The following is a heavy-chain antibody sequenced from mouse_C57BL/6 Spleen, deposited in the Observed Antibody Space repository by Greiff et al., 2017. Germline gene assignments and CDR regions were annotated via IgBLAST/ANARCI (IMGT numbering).Heavy chain of an antibody. V-gene: IGHV3-6*01. Sequence: EVKLVESGPGLVKPSQSLSLTCSVSGYSITSGYYWNWIRQFPGNKLELMAYISYAGSNNYNPSLKNRNSITRDTSKNHFFLKLNSVTTEDTATEYCARDGYSVRFAYWGQGTLVTVSA. CDR1: GYSITSGYY. CDR2: ISYAGSN. D-gene: IGHD2-14*01. CDR3: ARDGYSVRFAY. J-gene: IGHJ3*01.